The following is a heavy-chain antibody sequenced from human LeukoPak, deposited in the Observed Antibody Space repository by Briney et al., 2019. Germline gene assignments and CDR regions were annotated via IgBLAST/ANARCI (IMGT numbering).Heavy chain of an antibody. CDR1: GYTFTSYG. CDR3: ARDPSYIVVVSSTVTGFDP. V-gene: IGHV1-18*01. CDR2: ISAYNGNT. Sequence: GASVTVSCKASGYTFTSYGISWVRQAPGQGLEWMGWISAYNGNTNHAQKLQGRVTMTTDTSTSTAYMELRSLRSDDTAVYYCARDPSYIVVVSSTVTGFDPWGQGTLVTVSS. J-gene: IGHJ5*02. D-gene: IGHD2-2*01.